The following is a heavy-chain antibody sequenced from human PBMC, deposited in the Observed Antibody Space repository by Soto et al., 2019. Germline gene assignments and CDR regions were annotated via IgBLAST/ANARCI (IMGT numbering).Heavy chain of an antibody. Sequence: PGGSLRLSCAASGFTFSSYAMHWVRQAPGKGLEWVAVISYDGSNKYYADSVKGRFTISRDNSKNTLYLQMNSLRAEDTAVYYCARPVAGHHNWFDPWGQGTLVTVSS. D-gene: IGHD6-19*01. CDR3: ARPVAGHHNWFDP. V-gene: IGHV3-30-3*01. J-gene: IGHJ5*02. CDR2: ISYDGSNK. CDR1: GFTFSSYA.